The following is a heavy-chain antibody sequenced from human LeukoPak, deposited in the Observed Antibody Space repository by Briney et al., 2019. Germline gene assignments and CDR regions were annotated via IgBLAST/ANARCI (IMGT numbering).Heavy chain of an antibody. V-gene: IGHV4-4*07. Sequence: SETLSLTCTVSGDSISSYYWSWIRQPAGKGLEWIGRIYTSGSTNYNPSLKSRVTMSLDTSKNQFSLRLSSVTAADTAMYYCASGYSAYTFDYWGLGTLVTVSS. D-gene: IGHD5-12*01. CDR1: GDSISSYY. CDR2: IYTSGST. J-gene: IGHJ4*02. CDR3: ASGYSAYTFDY.